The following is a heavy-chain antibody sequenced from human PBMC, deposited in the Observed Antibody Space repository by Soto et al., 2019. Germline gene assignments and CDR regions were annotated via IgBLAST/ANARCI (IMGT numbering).Heavy chain of an antibody. V-gene: IGHV4-31*03. Sequence: PSETLSLTCTVSGGSISSGGYYWSWIRQHPGKGLEWIGYIYYSGSTYYNPSLKSRVTISVDTSKNQFSLKLSSVTAADTAVYYCARDQVVAGPLNYYYYYGMDVWGQGTTVTVSS. CDR1: GGSISSGGYY. CDR2: IYYSGST. D-gene: IGHD3-22*01. J-gene: IGHJ6*02. CDR3: ARDQVVAGPLNYYYYYGMDV.